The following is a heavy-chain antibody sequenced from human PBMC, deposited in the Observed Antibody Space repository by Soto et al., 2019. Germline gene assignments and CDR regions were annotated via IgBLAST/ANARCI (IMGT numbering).Heavy chain of an antibody. CDR2: ISGSGGST. Sequence: RLSCAASGFTFSSYAMSWVRQAPGKGPEWVSAISGSGGSTYYADSVKGRFTISRDNSKNTLYLQMNSLRAEDTAVYYCAKAPYGDFLPFDYWGQGTLVTVS. CDR3: AKAPYGDFLPFDY. D-gene: IGHD4-17*01. V-gene: IGHV3-23*01. J-gene: IGHJ4*02. CDR1: GFTFSSYA.